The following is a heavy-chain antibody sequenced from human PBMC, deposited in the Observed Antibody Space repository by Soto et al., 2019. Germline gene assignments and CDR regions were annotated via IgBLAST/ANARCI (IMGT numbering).Heavy chain of an antibody. J-gene: IGHJ6*02. CDR3: ARGSGVDWFPASGYCYYGMDV. D-gene: IGHD3-9*01. V-gene: IGHV1-69*13. CDR2: IIPIFGTA. Sequence: SVKVSCKASGGTFSSYAISWVRQAPGQGPEWMGGIIPIFGTANYAQKFQGRVTITADESTSTAYMELSSLRSEDTAVYYCARGSGVDWFPASGYCYYGMDVWGQGTTVTVSS. CDR1: GGTFSSYA.